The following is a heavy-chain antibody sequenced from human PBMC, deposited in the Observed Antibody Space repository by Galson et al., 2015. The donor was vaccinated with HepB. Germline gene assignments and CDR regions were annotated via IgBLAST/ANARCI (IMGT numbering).Heavy chain of an antibody. Sequence: SLTCAVYGVSFTDYYWNWIRQPPGKGLEWIGEINHSGSTNYNPSLESRVTISVDTSKNQFSLKLKSVTAADTAVYYCARYTSGWASFDYWGQGRLVTVSS. CDR2: INHSGST. D-gene: IGHD6-19*01. J-gene: IGHJ4*02. V-gene: IGHV4-34*01. CDR1: GVSFTDYY. CDR3: ARYTSGWASFDY.